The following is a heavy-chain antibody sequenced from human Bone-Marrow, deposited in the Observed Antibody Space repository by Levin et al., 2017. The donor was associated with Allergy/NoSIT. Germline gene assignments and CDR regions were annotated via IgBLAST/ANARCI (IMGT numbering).Heavy chain of an antibody. J-gene: IGHJ2*01. Sequence: GASVKVSCKASGYTFSGYYMHWVRQAPGQGLEWMGRINPNNGDPIYAEKFQGRVTMTRDTSISMAYMELTSLRSDDTAVYYCARGVVGVDWHFDLWGRGSLVTVSS. CDR1: GYTFSGYY. V-gene: IGHV1-2*06. D-gene: IGHD1-26*01. CDR2: INPNNGDP. CDR3: ARGVVGVDWHFDL.